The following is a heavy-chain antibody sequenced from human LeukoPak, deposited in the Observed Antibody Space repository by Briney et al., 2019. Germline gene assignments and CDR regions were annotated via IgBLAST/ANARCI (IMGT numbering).Heavy chain of an antibody. CDR2: IIPIFGTA. Sequence: GASVKVSCKASGYTFTSYDISWVRQAPGQGLEWMGGIIPIFGTANYAQKFQGRVTITTDESTSTAYMELSSLRSEDTAVYYCARDYSSSGDTGENWFDPWGQGTLVIVSS. CDR1: GYTFTSYD. CDR3: ARDYSSSGDTGENWFDP. J-gene: IGHJ5*02. V-gene: IGHV1-69*05. D-gene: IGHD6-13*01.